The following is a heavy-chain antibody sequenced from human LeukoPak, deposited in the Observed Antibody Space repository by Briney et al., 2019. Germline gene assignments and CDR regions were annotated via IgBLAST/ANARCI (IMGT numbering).Heavy chain of an antibody. CDR1: GGSISTSYYY. CDR3: ARGLMGATPFDY. Sequence: SETLSLTCTVSGGSISTSYYYWGWIRQPPGKGLEWIGNIHNSESTYYNPSLKSRVTISVDTSKNQFSLKLSSVTAADTAVYYCARGLMGATPFDYWGQGTLVTVSS. J-gene: IGHJ4*02. D-gene: IGHD1-26*01. CDR2: IHNSEST. V-gene: IGHV4-39*07.